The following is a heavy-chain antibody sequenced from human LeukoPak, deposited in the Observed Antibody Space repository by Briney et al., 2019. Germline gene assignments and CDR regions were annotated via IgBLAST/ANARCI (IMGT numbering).Heavy chain of an antibody. Sequence: GSLRLSCAASGFTFGSYALHWVRQAPGKGLEWVAVISYDGSNKYYADSVKGRFTISRDNSKNTLYLQMNSLRAEDTAVYYCARETWVSREWELLANWGQGTLVTVSS. CDR1: GFTFGSYA. V-gene: IGHV3-30*01. D-gene: IGHD1-26*01. CDR2: ISYDGSNK. CDR3: ARETWVSREWELLAN. J-gene: IGHJ4*02.